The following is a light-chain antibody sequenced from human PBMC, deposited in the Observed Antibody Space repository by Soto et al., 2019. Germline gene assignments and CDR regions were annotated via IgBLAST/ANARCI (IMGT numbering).Light chain of an antibody. Sequence: QSALTQPASVSGSAGQSITISCSGTMRDVGAYNLVSWYQQHPGTAPKLIIYEVRNRPSGISSRFSGSRSGNTASLTTSGLQYEDEGDYYYSTYTARSTQVFGTGTKLTVL. J-gene: IGLJ3*02. CDR2: EVR. CDR1: MRDVGAYNL. V-gene: IGLV2-14*01. CDR3: STYTARSTQV.